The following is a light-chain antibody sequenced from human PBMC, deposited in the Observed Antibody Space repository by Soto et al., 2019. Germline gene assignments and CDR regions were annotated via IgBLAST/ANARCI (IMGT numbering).Light chain of an antibody. CDR3: QQYGSSPPT. CDR1: QSVSSSY. Sequence: EIVLTQSPGTLSLSPGERATLSCRASQSVSSSYLAWYQQKPGQAPRLLMYGASSRATGIPDRFSGSGSGTDFTLTISRLEPEDSAVYYCQQYGSSPPTFGQGTKLEIK. V-gene: IGKV3-20*01. CDR2: GAS. J-gene: IGKJ2*01.